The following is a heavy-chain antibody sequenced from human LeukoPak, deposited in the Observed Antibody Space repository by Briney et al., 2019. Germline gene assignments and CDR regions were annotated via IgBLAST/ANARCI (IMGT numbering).Heavy chain of an antibody. D-gene: IGHD3-22*01. Sequence: SETLSLTCAVYGGSFSVYYWTWIRQPPGKGLEWIGEINHSGNTNYNPSLKSRVAISVDTSKNQFSLKLSSVTAADTAVYYCARFTYYYDSSGYSFVAERYSYYGMDVWGQGTTVTVSS. CDR1: GGSFSVYY. CDR2: INHSGNT. V-gene: IGHV4-34*01. CDR3: ARFTYYYDSSGYSFVAERYSYYGMDV. J-gene: IGHJ6*02.